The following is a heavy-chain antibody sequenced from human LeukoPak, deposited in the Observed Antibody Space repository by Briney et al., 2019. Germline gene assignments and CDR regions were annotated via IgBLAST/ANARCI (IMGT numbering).Heavy chain of an antibody. CDR3: ARVGRDGYNLDPSATYYFDY. CDR1: GYTFTGYY. CDR2: INPNSGGT. J-gene: IGHJ4*02. V-gene: IGHV1-2*02. D-gene: IGHD5-24*01. Sequence: ASVKVSCKASGYTFTGYYMHWVRQAPGQGLEWMGWINPNSGGTNYAQKFQGRVTMTRDTSISTAYMELSRLRSDDTAVYYCARVGRDGYNLDPSATYYFDYWGQGTLVTVSS.